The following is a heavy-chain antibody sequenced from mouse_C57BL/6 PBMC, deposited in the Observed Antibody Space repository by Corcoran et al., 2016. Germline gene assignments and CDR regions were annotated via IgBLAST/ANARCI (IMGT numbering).Heavy chain of an antibody. J-gene: IGHJ1*03. CDR2: ILPGSGST. CDR3: ARRRDDPPWYFYV. CDR1: GYTFTGYW. D-gene: IGHD2-3*01. V-gene: IGHV1-9*01. Sequence: QVQLQQSGAELMKPGASVKLSCKATGYTFTGYWIEWVKQRPGHGLEWIGEILPGSGSTNYNVKFKGKATFTADTSSNTAYMQLSSLTTEDSAIYYCARRRDDPPWYFYVWGTGTTVTVSS.